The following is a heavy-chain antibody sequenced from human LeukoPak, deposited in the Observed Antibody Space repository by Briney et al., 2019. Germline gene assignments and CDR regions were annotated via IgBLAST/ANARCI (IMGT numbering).Heavy chain of an antibody. Sequence: GASVKVSCKASGYTFTSYGISWVRQAPGQGLEWMGWISAYNGNTNYAQKLQGRVTMTTDTSTSTAYMELRSLRSDDTAVYYCAREVRGSGFLYYYYGMDVWGQGTTVTVSS. D-gene: IGHD3-10*01. V-gene: IGHV1-18*01. CDR3: AREVRGSGFLYYYYGMDV. CDR2: ISAYNGNT. J-gene: IGHJ6*02. CDR1: GYTFTSYG.